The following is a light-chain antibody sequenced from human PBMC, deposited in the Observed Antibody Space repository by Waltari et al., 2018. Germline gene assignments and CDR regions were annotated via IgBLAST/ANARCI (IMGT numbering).Light chain of an antibody. CDR2: DVS. CDR1: RRDVGAYNY. CDR3: ISYTTSDTMI. Sequence: QSALTQPASVSGSPGQSIPISCPGTRRDVGAYNYVSWYQQHPGKVPKLIIYDVSHRPSGVSFRFSGSKSDNTASLTISGLQAEDEADYYCISYTTSDTMIFGGGTKLTVL. V-gene: IGLV2-14*03. J-gene: IGLJ2*01.